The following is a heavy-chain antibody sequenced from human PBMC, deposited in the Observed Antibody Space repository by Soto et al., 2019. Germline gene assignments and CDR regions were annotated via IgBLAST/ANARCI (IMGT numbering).Heavy chain of an antibody. CDR1: GGSISSSNW. CDR3: ATGLDSGYDFDY. CDR2: IYHSGGT. Sequence: SETLSLTCAVSGGSISSSNWWSWVRQPPGKGLEWIGEIYHSGGTNYNPSLKSRVTISVDKSKNQFSLKLSSVTAADTAVYYCATGLDSGYDFDYWGQGTLDTVSS. J-gene: IGHJ4*02. V-gene: IGHV4-4*02. D-gene: IGHD5-12*01.